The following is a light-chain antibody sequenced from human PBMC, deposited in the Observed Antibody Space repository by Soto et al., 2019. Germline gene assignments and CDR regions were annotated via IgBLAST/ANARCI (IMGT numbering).Light chain of an antibody. Sequence: QTVLTQPPSVSAAPGQKVTISCSGSSSNIGNNYVSWYQQLPGTAPKLLIYENNKRPSGIPDRFSGSKSGTSATLGITGLQTGDEADYYYGTWDSGLSVVFGEGTKLTVL. CDR1: SSNIGNNY. CDR3: GTWDSGLSVV. CDR2: ENN. V-gene: IGLV1-51*02. J-gene: IGLJ2*01.